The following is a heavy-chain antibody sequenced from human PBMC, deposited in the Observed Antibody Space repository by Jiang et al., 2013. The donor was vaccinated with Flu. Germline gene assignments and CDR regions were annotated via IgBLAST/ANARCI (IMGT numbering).Heavy chain of an antibody. CDR3: ARGSHDILTGYYSGYSH. CDR1: RGSINSYY. Sequence: GSGLVKPSETLSLTCTVSRGSINSYYWSWIRQPAGKGLEWIGRTYTNGNSIYNPSLKSRVTMSVDTSKNQFSLKLSSVTAADTALYYCARGSHDILTGYYSGYSHWGQGTLVTVSS. CDR2: TYTNGNS. D-gene: IGHD3-9*01. J-gene: IGHJ4*02. V-gene: IGHV4-4*07.